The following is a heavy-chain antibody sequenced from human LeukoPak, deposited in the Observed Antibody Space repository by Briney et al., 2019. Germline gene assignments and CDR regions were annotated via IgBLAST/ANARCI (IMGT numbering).Heavy chain of an antibody. Sequence: PGGSLRLSCSASGFTFGNYAMHWVRQAPGKGLEYVSAISNNGGSTYYADSVKGRFTISRDNSKNTLYLQMSSLRAGDMAVYYCVKTRYSYTSTLGDYFDYWGQGTLVTVSS. D-gene: IGHD5-18*01. CDR1: GFTFGNYA. CDR2: ISNNGGST. V-gene: IGHV3-64D*06. J-gene: IGHJ4*02. CDR3: VKTRYSYTSTLGDYFDY.